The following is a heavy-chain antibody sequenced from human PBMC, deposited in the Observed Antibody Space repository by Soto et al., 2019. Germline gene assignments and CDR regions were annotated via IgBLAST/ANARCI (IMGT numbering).Heavy chain of an antibody. CDR1: GGSISPFY. J-gene: IGHJ4*02. Sequence: QVQLQESGPGVVKPSETLSLTCTVSGGSISPFYWRWVRQPPGKGLEWIGYLYYSDNTNYNPTLKSRVTISIDASKNQGSLRLTSVTAADTAVYYCARVGGVAARTFDYWGQGTVVTVSS. V-gene: IGHV4-59*01. CDR2: LYYSDNT. CDR3: ARVGGVAARTFDY. D-gene: IGHD3-16*01.